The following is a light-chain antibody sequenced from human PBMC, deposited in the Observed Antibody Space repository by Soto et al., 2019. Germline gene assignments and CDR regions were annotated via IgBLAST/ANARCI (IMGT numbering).Light chain of an antibody. V-gene: IGKV3-11*01. CDR2: DAS. CDR1: QSVRTY. Sequence: EIVLTQSPATLSLYPGERATLSCRASQSVRTYLAWYQQKRGQAPRLLMYDASNRASGVPARFSGSGSGTDFTLTISSLEPEDFAVYYCQQRNNWPRSTFGQGTRLEIK. CDR3: QQRNNWPRST. J-gene: IGKJ5*01.